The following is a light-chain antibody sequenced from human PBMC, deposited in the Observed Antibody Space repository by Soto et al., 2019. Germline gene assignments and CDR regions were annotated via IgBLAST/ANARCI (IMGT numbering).Light chain of an antibody. Sequence: QSALTQPASVSGSPGQSSTISCTGTSSDVGAYNYVSWYQQHPGKAPKLIIYEVSNRPSGVSNRFSGAKSGNTASLTISWLXXXXXXXYYCSSYTSSNTLDVFGTGTQV. CDR1: SSDVGAYNY. CDR3: SSYTSSNTLDV. V-gene: IGLV2-14*01. CDR2: EVS. J-gene: IGLJ1*01.